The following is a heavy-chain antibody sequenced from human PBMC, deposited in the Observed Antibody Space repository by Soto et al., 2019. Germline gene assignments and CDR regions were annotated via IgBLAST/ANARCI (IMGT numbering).Heavy chain of an antibody. V-gene: IGHV4-4*07. J-gene: IGHJ4*02. D-gene: IGHD2-15*01. CDR1: SGSVSNYY. Sequence: QVQLQESGPGLVKPSETLTLTCKVSSGSVSNYYWSWIRQPAGKGLEWIGRIYTGGSTNYNPSIKSRVTMSVDTSRNQFSLRLTSVTAADTAVYYCARASVGPPGGGSCTMPFDSWGRGTLVTVSS. CDR3: ARASVGPPGGGSCTMPFDS. CDR2: IYTGGST.